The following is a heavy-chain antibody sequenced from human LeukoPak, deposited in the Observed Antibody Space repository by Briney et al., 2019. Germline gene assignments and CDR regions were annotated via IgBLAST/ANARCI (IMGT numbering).Heavy chain of an antibody. D-gene: IGHD3-10*01. J-gene: IGHJ5*02. CDR2: ISSIGSTI. CDR3: ARERLYGAGSTWFDP. Sequence: PGGSLRLSCAASGFTFSSYEMNWVRQAPGKGLEWVSYISSIGSTIYYADSVKGRFTISRDNAKNSLYLQMNSLRAEDTAVYYCARERLYGAGSTWFDPWGQGTLVTVSS. CDR1: GFTFSSYE. V-gene: IGHV3-48*03.